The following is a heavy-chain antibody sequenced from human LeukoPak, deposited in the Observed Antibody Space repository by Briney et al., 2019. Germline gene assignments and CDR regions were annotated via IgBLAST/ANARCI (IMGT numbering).Heavy chain of an antibody. J-gene: IGHJ4*02. V-gene: IGHV3-23*01. CDR1: GFTFSSYA. CDR3: ARDFNPYYDFWSGYPNIDY. Sequence: GGSLRLSCAASGFTFSSYAMSWVRQAPGKGLEWVSATSGSGDSTYYADSVKGRFTISRDNSKNTLYLQMNSLRAEDTAVYYCARDFNPYYDFWSGYPNIDYWGQGTLVTVSS. CDR2: TSGSGDST. D-gene: IGHD3-3*01.